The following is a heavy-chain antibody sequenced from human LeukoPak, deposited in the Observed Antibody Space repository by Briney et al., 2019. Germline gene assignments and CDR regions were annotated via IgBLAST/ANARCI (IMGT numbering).Heavy chain of an antibody. V-gene: IGHV3-30*18. CDR2: ISNDGTNK. D-gene: IGHD2-2*01. J-gene: IGHJ4*02. Sequence: PGRSLRLSCAASGFTFSSHGMHWVRQAPGKGLEWVAVISNDGTNKNYVDSVKGRFTISRDNSKNTLHLQMNSLRTEDTAVYYCAKGCSGSTTCYLIDYWGQGTLVTVSS. CDR1: GFTFSSHG. CDR3: AKGCSGSTTCYLIDY.